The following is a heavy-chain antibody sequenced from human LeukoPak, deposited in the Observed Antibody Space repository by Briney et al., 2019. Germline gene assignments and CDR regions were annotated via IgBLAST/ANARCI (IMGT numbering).Heavy chain of an antibody. V-gene: IGHV4-59*01. J-gene: IGHJ4*02. CDR2: IYYSGST. CDR1: GGSISSYY. CDR3: ARADIVVIPAAFGYFDY. D-gene: IGHD2-2*01. Sequence: SETLSLTCTVSGGSISSYYWSWIRQPPGKGLEWIGYIYYSGSTNYNPSLKSRVTISVDTSKNQFSLKLSSVTAADTAVYYCARADIVVIPAAFGYFDYWGQGTLVTVSS.